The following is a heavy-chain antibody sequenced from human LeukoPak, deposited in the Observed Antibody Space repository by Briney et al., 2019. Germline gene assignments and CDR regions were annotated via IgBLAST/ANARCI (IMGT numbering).Heavy chain of an antibody. Sequence: APVKVSCKASGGTFSSYAISWVRQAPGQGLEWMGRIIPILGIANYAQKFQGRVTIAADKSTSTAYMELSSLRSEDTAVYYCAREGWEALGHYFDYWGQGTLVTVSS. V-gene: IGHV1-69*04. CDR3: AREGWEALGHYFDY. D-gene: IGHD1-26*01. J-gene: IGHJ4*02. CDR2: IIPILGIA. CDR1: GGTFSSYA.